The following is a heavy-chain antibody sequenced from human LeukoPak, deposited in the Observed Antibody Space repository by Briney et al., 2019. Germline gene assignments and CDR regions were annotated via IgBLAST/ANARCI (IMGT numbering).Heavy chain of an antibody. V-gene: IGHV3-30*18. CDR1: GFTFSSYG. J-gene: IGHJ4*02. CDR2: ISYDGSNK. D-gene: IGHD6-13*01. Sequence: GRSLRLSCAASGFTFSSYGMHWVRQAPGKGLEWVAVISYDGSNKYYADSVKGRFTISRDNSKNTLYLQMNSLRAEDTAVYYCAKEDLDSSSWYWGGDYWGQGTLVTVSS. CDR3: AKEDLDSSSWYWGGDY.